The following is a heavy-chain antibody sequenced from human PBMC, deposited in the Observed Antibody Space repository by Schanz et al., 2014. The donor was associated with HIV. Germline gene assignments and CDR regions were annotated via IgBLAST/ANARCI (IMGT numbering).Heavy chain of an antibody. Sequence: QVQLVESGGGVVQPGRSLRLSCAASGFTFSNYAMHWVRQAPGKGLEWVAVISYDGSNKYYADSVKGRFTISRDNSKNTLYLQVNSLRAEDTAVYYCARETVNYYYGMDVWGQGTTVTVSS. J-gene: IGHJ6*02. CDR2: ISYDGSNK. V-gene: IGHV3-30-3*01. D-gene: IGHD4-4*01. CDR1: GFTFSNYA. CDR3: ARETVNYYYGMDV.